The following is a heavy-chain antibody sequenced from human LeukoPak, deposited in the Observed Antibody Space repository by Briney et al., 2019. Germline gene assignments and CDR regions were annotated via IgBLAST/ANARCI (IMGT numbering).Heavy chain of an antibody. D-gene: IGHD3-10*01. V-gene: IGHV1-46*01. CDR3: ARAMVRGLSNPFDY. Sequence: GASVKVSCKTSGYTFIGQYIHWVRQAPGQGLEWMGIINPSGGSTSYAQKFQGRVTMTRDTSTSTVYMELSSLRSEDTAVYYCARAMVRGLSNPFDYWGQGTLVTVSS. J-gene: IGHJ4*02. CDR2: INPSGGST. CDR1: GYTFIGQY.